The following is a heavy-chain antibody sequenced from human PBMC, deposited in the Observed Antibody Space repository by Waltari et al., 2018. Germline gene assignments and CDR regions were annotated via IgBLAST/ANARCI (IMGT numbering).Heavy chain of an antibody. J-gene: IGHJ4*02. Sequence: EVQLVQSGAEVKKPGATVTISCKASGYTFIDYFMHWVQQARGKGLEWVGRIDPEDRETGYAEKFQGRVTITADTSTDTSYLELSSLRSDDTAVYYCAPLPGGSGQTFDYWGQGTLLTVSS. V-gene: IGHV1-69-2*01. D-gene: IGHD3-10*01. CDR2: IDPEDRET. CDR1: GYTFIDYF. CDR3: APLPGGSGQTFDY.